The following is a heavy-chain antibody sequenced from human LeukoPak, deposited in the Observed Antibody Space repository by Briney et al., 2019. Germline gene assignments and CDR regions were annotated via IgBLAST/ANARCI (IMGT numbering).Heavy chain of an antibody. CDR1: GGSISSFY. D-gene: IGHD3-3*01. CDR2: ISDSGST. V-gene: IGHV4-59*01. Sequence: SETLSLTCTVSGGSISSFYWSWIRQPPGKGLEWIGYISDSGSTNYNPSLKSRVTISVDTSKNKFSLKLSSVTAADTAVYYCARVIMSSLYYYYIDVWGKGTTVTVSS. J-gene: IGHJ6*03. CDR3: ARVIMSSLYYYYIDV.